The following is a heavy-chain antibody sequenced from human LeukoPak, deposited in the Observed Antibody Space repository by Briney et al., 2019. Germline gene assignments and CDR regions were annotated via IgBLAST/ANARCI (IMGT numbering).Heavy chain of an antibody. J-gene: IGHJ6*03. CDR2: ISSSSSYI. CDR1: GFTFSSYN. V-gene: IGHV3-21*01. CDR3: ARDLLGYNYYYMDV. Sequence: GGSLRLSCAASGFTFSSYNMNWVRQAPGKGLEWVSSISSSSSYIYYADSVKGRFTISRDNAKNSLYLQMNSLRAEDTAVYYCARDLLGYNYYYMDVWGKGTTVTVSS. D-gene: IGHD3-16*02.